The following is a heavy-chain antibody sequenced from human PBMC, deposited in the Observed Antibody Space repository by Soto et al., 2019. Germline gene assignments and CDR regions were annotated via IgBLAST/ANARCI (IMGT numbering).Heavy chain of an antibody. CDR3: ANSRPYYYDSSGWSWFDP. D-gene: IGHD3-22*01. CDR2: ISGSGGST. CDR1: GFTFSSYA. J-gene: IGHJ5*02. Sequence: GGSLRLSCASSGFTFSSYAMSWVRQAPGKGLEWVSAISGSGGSTYYADSVKGRFTISRDNSKNTLYLQMNSPRAEDTAVYYCANSRPYYYDSSGWSWFDPWGQGTLVTVSS. V-gene: IGHV3-23*01.